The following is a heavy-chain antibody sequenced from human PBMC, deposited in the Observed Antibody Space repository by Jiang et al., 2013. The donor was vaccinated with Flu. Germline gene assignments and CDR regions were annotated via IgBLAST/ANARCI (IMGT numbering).Heavy chain of an antibody. J-gene: IGHJ6*02. V-gene: IGHV4-38-2*01. CDR2: IYHSGST. Sequence: GLVKPSETLSLTCAVSGYSISSGYYWGWIRQPPGKGLEWIGNIYHSGSTYYNPSLKSRVTISVDTSKNQFSLKLSSVTAADTAVYYCARHGWSSVWYNYYYGMDVWGQGTTVTVSS. CDR1: GYSISSGYY. CDR3: ARHGWSSVWYNYYYGMDV. D-gene: IGHD6-25*01.